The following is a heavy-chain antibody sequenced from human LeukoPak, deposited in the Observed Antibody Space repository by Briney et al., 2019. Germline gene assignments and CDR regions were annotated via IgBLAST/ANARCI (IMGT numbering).Heavy chain of an antibody. CDR1: GFTLSNYE. V-gene: IGHV3-48*03. J-gene: IGHJ5*02. CDR2: IRSSGSPI. Sequence: PGGSLRLSCAASGFTLSNYEMNWVRQSPGKGLEWLSYIRSSGSPIFEAGSVKGRFTISRDNVNNLLYLQMNSLRDEDTSVYYCARGWFDLWGQGTLVTVSS. CDR3: ARGWFDL.